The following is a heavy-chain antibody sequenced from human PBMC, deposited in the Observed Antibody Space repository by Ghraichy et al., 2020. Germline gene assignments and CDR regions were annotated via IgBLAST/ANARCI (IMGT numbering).Heavy chain of an antibody. Sequence: SETLSLTCTVSGGSISSTSYYWVWIRQPPGKGLEWIGTKYYTGSTSYNPSLRSRVTISVDTSKNQFSLKLTSVAAADTAVYYCAMRYYDFWSGYASFDIWGQGTMVTVFS. J-gene: IGHJ3*02. D-gene: IGHD3-3*01. V-gene: IGHV4-39*01. CDR1: GGSISSTSYY. CDR3: AMRYYDFWSGYASFDI. CDR2: KYYTGST.